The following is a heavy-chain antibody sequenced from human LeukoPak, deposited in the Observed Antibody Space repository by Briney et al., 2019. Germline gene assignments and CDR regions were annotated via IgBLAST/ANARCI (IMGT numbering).Heavy chain of an antibody. J-gene: IGHJ4*02. CDR1: GFTFSSYA. CDR3: AKGKNAYGSSSNDY. D-gene: IGHD6-13*01. CDR2: FSGTVGST. V-gene: IGHV3-23*01. Sequence: GGSLRLSCAASGFTFSSYAMSWVRQAPGKGLEWVSSFSGTVGSTYYADSVKGRFTISRDSYKNTLYLQRNSLRAEDTAVYYCAKGKNAYGSSSNDYWGQGSLVTVSS.